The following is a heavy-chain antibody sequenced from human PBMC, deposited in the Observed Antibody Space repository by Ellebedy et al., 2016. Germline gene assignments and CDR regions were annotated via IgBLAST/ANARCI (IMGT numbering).Heavy chain of an antibody. CDR1: GYTFTGYY. CDR2: INPNSGGT. V-gene: IGHV1-2*02. J-gene: IGHJ6*03. Sequence: ASVKVSXXASGYTFTGYYMHWVRQAPGQGLEWMGWINPNSGGTNYAQKFQGRVTMTRDTSISTAYMELSRLRSDDTAVYYCARDWWSSNYGFLGSGYYMDVWGKGTTVTVSS. D-gene: IGHD4-11*01. CDR3: ARDWWSSNYGFLGSGYYMDV.